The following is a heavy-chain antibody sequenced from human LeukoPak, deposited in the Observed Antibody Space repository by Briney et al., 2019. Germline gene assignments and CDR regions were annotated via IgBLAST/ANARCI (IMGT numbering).Heavy chain of an antibody. CDR1: GYTFTGYY. V-gene: IGHV1-2*02. J-gene: IGHJ6*02. D-gene: IGHD3-3*01. Sequence: ASVKVSCKASGYTFTGYYMHWVRQAPGQGLEWMGWINPNSGGTNYAQKFQGRVTMTRDTSISTAYMELSRLRSDDTAVYYCARDLRITIFGVPMVYYGMDVWGQGTTVIVSS. CDR2: INPNSGGT. CDR3: ARDLRITIFGVPMVYYGMDV.